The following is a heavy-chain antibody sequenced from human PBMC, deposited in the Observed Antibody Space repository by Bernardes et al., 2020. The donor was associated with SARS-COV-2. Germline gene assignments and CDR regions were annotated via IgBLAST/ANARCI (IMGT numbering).Heavy chain of an antibody. CDR3: ARGGHNYGL. Sequence: GGTLRLSCAASGLIVRNNYMTWVRKAPGKGLEWVSLIYSDGTTYYADSVKGRFTVSRDSSKNMLFVQMNSLTAEDTAVYYCARGGHNYGLWGQGTLVTVSS. CDR1: GLIVRNNY. D-gene: IGHD5-18*01. J-gene: IGHJ4*02. CDR2: IYSDGTT. V-gene: IGHV3-53*01.